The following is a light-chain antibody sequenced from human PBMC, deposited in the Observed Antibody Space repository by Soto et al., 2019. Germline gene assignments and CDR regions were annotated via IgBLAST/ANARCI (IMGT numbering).Light chain of an antibody. CDR1: SSDVGSSNR. J-gene: IGLJ1*01. V-gene: IGLV2-18*02. CDR3: SSYTSSSTFYV. CDR2: EVS. Sequence: QSALTQPPSVSGSPGQSVTISCTGTSSDVGSSNRVSWYQQPPDTAPKLMIYEVSNRPSGVPDRFSGSKSGNTASLTISGLQAEDEADYYCSSYTSSSTFYVFGTGTKLTVL.